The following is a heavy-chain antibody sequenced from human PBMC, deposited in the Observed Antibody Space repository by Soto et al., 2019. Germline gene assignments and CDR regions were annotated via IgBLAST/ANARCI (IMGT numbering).Heavy chain of an antibody. CDR2: IYQSGST. CDR1: GGSISDSLW. Sequence: QVQLQESGPGLVKPSGTLSVTCAVSGGSISDSLWWNWVRQPPGKGLEWIGEIYQSGSTHYSPSLKSRVTISIDRSNNLWSLRVTSVTAADTAVYYCARPVHVETGHYFGGLDIWGPGTTVTVSS. D-gene: IGHD3-22*01. J-gene: IGHJ6*02. V-gene: IGHV4-4*02. CDR3: ARPVHVETGHYFGGLDI.